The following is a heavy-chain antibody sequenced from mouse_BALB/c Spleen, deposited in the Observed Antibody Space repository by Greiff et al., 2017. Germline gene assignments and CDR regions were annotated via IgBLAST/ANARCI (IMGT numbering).Heavy chain of an antibody. D-gene: IGHD6-1*01. CDR1: GFNIKDYY. Sequence: EVQLQQSGAELVRPGALVKLSCKASGFNIKDYYMHWVKQRPEQGLEWIGWIDPENGNTIYDPKFQGKASITADTSSNTAYLQLSSLTSEDTAVYYCASRQLDYWGQGTTLTVSS. J-gene: IGHJ2*01. CDR3: ASRQLDY. V-gene: IGHV14-1*02. CDR2: IDPENGNT.